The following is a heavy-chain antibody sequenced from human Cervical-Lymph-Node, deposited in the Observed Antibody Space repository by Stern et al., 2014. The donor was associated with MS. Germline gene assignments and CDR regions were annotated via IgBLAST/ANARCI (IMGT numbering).Heavy chain of an antibody. J-gene: IGHJ4*02. CDR3: ARGGRGVGLEY. D-gene: IGHD3-10*01. Sequence: VQLVESGGGVIQPGWSLSVSCVASGFTFSTYAMHWVRQAPGQGLEWVAFVSYDGTQRNSTDSVKARFTISRDNSKNTLYLHMNSLRDEDTAVYFCARGGRGVGLEYWGQGALVTVSS. CDR2: VSYDGTQR. V-gene: IGHV3-30*10. CDR1: GFTFSTYA.